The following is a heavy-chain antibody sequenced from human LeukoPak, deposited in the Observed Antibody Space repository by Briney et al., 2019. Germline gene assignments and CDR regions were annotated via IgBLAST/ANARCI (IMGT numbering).Heavy chain of an antibody. CDR2: SRDKGNRYTT. D-gene: IGHD6-6*01. CDR3: TRLGIAPRDFDY. CDR1: GFTFSDHY. J-gene: IGHJ4*02. V-gene: IGHV3-72*01. Sequence: PGGSLRLSCAASGFTFSDHYIDWVRQAPGKGLERVGRSRDKGNRYTTAYAASVRGRFTISRDDSNNSLYLQMNSLKSEDTAVYYCTRLGIAPRDFDYWGQGTLVTVSS.